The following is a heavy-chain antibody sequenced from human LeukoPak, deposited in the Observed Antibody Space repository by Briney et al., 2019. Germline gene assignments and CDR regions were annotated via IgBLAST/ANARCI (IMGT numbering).Heavy chain of an antibody. CDR3: ARTPAGESDAFDI. D-gene: IGHD1-26*01. CDR2: IYTSGGT. J-gene: IGHJ3*02. Sequence: PSXTLSLTCTVSGGSISSGSYYWSWSRQPGGKGLEWIGRIYTSGGTNYNPSSNNGVTISVEKTKNKYTRKLSEITAADTAVYYCARTPAGESDAFDIWGQGTMVTVSS. CDR1: GGSISSGSYY. V-gene: IGHV4-61*02.